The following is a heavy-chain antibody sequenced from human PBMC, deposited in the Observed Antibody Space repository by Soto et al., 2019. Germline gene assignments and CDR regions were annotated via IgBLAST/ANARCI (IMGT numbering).Heavy chain of an antibody. J-gene: IGHJ4*02. CDR1: GGTFSSYT. Sequence: QVQLVQSGAEVKKPGSSVKVSCKASGGTFSSYTISWVRQAPGQGLEWMGRIIPILGIANYAQKFQGRVTITADKSTSTAYMELSSLRSEDTAVYYCARDSDGDRRFDYWGQGTLVTVSS. CDR3: ARDSDGDRRFDY. V-gene: IGHV1-69*08. D-gene: IGHD4-17*01. CDR2: IIPILGIA.